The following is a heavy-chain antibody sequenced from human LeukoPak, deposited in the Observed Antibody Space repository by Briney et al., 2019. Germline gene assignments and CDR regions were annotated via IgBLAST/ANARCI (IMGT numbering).Heavy chain of an antibody. D-gene: IGHD5-12*01. J-gene: IGHJ1*01. CDR3: ARSGYFAEYCPH. Sequence: SETLSLTCTVSGHSIINSFYWGWIRQPPGKGLEWIGSIYHSGATYYNPSLKSRVTISLDTSKNQFSLRLNSVTPEDTAVYYCARSGYFAEYCPHWGQGTLVTVSS. V-gene: IGHV4-38-2*02. CDR1: GHSIINSFY. CDR2: IYHSGAT.